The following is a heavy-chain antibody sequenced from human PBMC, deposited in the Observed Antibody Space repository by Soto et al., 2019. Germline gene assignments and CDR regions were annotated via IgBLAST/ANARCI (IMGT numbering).Heavy chain of an antibody. D-gene: IGHD5-12*01. Sequence: KASETLSLTCAASGGSISSGGYSWSWIRQPPGKGLEWIGYIYHSGSTYYNPSLKSRVTISVDRSKNQFSLKLSSVTAADTAVYYCARGGEVATIWNFDYWGQGTLVTVSS. CDR2: IYHSGST. CDR3: ARGGEVATIWNFDY. V-gene: IGHV4-30-2*01. J-gene: IGHJ4*02. CDR1: GGSISSGGYS.